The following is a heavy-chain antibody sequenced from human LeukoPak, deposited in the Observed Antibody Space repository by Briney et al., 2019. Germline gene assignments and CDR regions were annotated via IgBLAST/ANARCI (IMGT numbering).Heavy chain of an antibody. V-gene: IGHV4-30-2*01. CDR3: ARVAARSNLYYFDY. D-gene: IGHD6-6*01. J-gene: IGHJ4*02. Sequence: KPSETLSLTCAVSGGSISSGGYSWSWIRQPPGKGLEWIGYIYHSGSTYYNPSLKSRVTISVDRSKNQFSLKLSSVTAADTAVYYCARVAARSNLYYFDYWGQGTLVTVSS. CDR2: IYHSGST. CDR1: GGSISSGGYS.